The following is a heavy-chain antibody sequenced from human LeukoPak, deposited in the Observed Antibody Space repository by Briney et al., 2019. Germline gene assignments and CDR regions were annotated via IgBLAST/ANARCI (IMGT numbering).Heavy chain of an antibody. CDR3: ARSDSSGYPFVD. Sequence: SETLSLTCTVAGGSISSYYWSWIRQPPGKGLEWIGYIYYSGSTNYNPSLKSRVTISVDTSKNQFSLKLSSVTAADTAVYYCARSDSSGYPFVDWGQGTLVTVSS. J-gene: IGHJ4*02. V-gene: IGHV4-59*01. CDR1: GGSISSYY. D-gene: IGHD3-22*01. CDR2: IYYSGST.